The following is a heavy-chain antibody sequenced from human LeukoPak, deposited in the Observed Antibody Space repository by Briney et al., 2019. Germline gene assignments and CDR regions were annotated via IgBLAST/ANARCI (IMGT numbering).Heavy chain of an antibody. CDR2: IRYDGSNK. J-gene: IGHJ6*02. CDR1: GFTFSSYG. D-gene: IGHD2-21*02. CDR3: ATELAYCGGDCYFLDV. V-gene: IGHV3-30*02. Sequence: QTGGSLRLSCAASGFTFSSYGMHWVRQAPGKGLEWVAFIRYDGSNKYYADSVKGRFTISRDNSKNTLYLQMNSLRAEDTAVYYCATELAYCGGDCYFLDVWGQGTTVTVSS.